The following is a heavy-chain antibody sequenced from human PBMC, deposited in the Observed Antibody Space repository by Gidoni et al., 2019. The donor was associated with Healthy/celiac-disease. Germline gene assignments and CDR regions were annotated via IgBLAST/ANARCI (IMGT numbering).Heavy chain of an antibody. CDR1: GFTFSSYG. D-gene: IGHD2-8*01. CDR3: ARGTENGVSYYYYGMDV. J-gene: IGHJ6*02. CDR2: IWYDGSNK. Sequence: QVQLVESGGGVVQPGRSLRLSCAASGFTFSSYGMHWVRQAPGKALEWVAVIWYDGSNKYYADSVKGRFTISRDNSKNTLYLQMNSLRAEDTAVYYCARGTENGVSYYYYGMDVWGQGTTVTVSS. V-gene: IGHV3-33*01.